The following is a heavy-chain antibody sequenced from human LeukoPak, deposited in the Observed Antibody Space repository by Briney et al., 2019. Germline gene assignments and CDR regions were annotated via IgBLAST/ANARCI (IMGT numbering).Heavy chain of an antibody. J-gene: IGHJ5*02. CDR2: IIPIFGTA. CDR3: ARSWHCSSTSCYSDWFDP. V-gene: IGHV1-69*13. D-gene: IGHD2-2*01. CDR1: GGTFSSYA. Sequence: ASVKVSCKASGGTFSSYAISWVPQAPGQGLEWMGGIIPIFGTANYAQKFQGRVTITADESTSTAYMELSSLRSEDTAVYYCARSWHCSSTSCYSDWFDPWGQGTLVTVSS.